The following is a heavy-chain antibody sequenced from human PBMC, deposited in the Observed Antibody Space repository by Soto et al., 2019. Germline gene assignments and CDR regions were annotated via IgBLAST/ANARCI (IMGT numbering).Heavy chain of an antibody. CDR3: AKSRWDTSSAVGE. D-gene: IGHD5-18*01. V-gene: IGHV3-23*01. J-gene: IGHJ4*02. CDR1: GFTFSGYT. CDR2: IRGSGGST. Sequence: PGGSLRLSCAASGFTFSGYTMNWVRQAPGKGLEWVSSIRGSGGSTYYSDSVKGRFTISRDNSQNTLYLQMDSLSAEDTAVYYGAKSRWDTSSAVGEWGQGTLVTVSS.